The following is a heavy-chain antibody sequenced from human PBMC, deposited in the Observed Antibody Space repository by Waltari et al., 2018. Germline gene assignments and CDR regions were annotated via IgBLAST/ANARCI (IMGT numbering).Heavy chain of an antibody. V-gene: IGHV4-38-2*01. D-gene: IGHD3-22*01. Sequence: QVQLQESGPGLVKPSETLSLTCAVSGYSISSGYYWGWIRQPPGKGLEWIGSIYHSGSTNYNPSRKRRVTITVDTSKNQFSLKLSSVTAADTAVYYCARHSYYYDSSGIDYWGQGTLVTVSS. CDR3: ARHSYYYDSSGIDY. CDR1: GYSISSGYY. CDR2: IYHSGST. J-gene: IGHJ4*02.